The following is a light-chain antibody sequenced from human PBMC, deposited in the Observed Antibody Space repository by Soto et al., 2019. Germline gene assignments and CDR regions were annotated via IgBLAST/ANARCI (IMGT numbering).Light chain of an antibody. CDR3: QQSYGTPWT. J-gene: IGKJ1*01. Sequence: IHMTQSPSSLSASVGDRVTIACRASQSISSSLNWYQQTPGKAPQLLIYAASSLHSGVPSRFSASGSGTDFTLTIRSLQPEDFATYYCQQSYGTPWTFGQGTKVDI. V-gene: IGKV1-39*01. CDR1: QSISSS. CDR2: AAS.